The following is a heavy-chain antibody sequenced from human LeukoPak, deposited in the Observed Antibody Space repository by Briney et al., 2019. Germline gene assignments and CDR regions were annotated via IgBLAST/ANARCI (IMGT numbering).Heavy chain of an antibody. D-gene: IGHD1-7*01. J-gene: IGHJ4*02. Sequence: GGSLRLSCAASGFTFSSYWMSWVRQAPGKGLEWVANIKQDGSEKYYVDSVKGRFTISRDNAKNSLYLQMNSLRAEDTAVYYCARDNWNSQISYDYWGQGTLVTVSS. CDR3: ARDNWNSQISYDY. CDR1: GFTFSSYW. CDR2: IKQDGSEK. V-gene: IGHV3-7*01.